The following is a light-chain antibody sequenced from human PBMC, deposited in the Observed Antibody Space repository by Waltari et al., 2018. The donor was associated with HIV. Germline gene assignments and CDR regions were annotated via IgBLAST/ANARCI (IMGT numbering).Light chain of an antibody. J-gene: IGLJ1*01. CDR3: ATWDGSLGGAYV. CDR2: GDR. V-gene: IGLV1-47*01. Sequence: QSVLTQPPSASGTPGQRVTISCSGTTSNDGSNFVSWYQQLPGTAPKLLIYGDRRGLSGVPDRFSGSRSGASASLAISGLRSEDEGDYYCATWDGSLGGAYVFGAGTKVSVL. CDR1: TSNDGSNF.